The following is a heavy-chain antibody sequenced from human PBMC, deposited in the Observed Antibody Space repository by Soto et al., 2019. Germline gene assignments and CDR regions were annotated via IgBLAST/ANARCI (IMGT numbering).Heavy chain of an antibody. Sequence: EVRLVESGGGLIQSGGSLRLSCAASGFSVTTYRMSWVRQAPGKGLEWVSVIYGGGSTVYAASVKGRFTVSRDDSKNIVYVEINSLTAEDTAVYYCTKGTSTTSGPVYWGQGTPVTVSS. V-gene: IGHV3-53*01. J-gene: IGHJ4*02. CDR1: GFSVTTYR. CDR3: TKGTSTTSGPVY. CDR2: IYGGGST. D-gene: IGHD1-1*01.